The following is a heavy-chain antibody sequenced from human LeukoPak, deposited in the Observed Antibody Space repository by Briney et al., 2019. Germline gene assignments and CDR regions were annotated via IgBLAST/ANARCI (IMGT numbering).Heavy chain of an antibody. J-gene: IGHJ4*02. CDR3: AREDAGGTYSFDY. Sequence: GGSLRLSCAVSGLTVSSNFMSWVRQAPGKGPEWVSVIYTSGITYYADSVRGRFTISRDNSKNTLYLQMDSLTAEDTAVYYCAREDAGGTYSFDYWGQGTLVTVSS. CDR2: IYTSGIT. D-gene: IGHD1-26*01. V-gene: IGHV3-66*01. CDR1: GLTVSSNF.